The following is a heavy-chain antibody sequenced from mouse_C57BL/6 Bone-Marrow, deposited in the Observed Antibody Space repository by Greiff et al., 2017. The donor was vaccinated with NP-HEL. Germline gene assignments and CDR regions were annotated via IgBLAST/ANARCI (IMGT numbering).Heavy chain of an antibody. CDR3: ASHYDYHGGFAY. V-gene: IGHV3-6*01. D-gene: IGHD2-4*01. CDR1: GYSITSGYY. J-gene: IGHJ3*01. Sequence: EVQLQESGPGLVKPSQSLSLTCSVTGYSITSGYYWNWIRQFPGNKLEWMGYISYDGSNNYNPSLKNRISITRDQSKNQFFLKLNSVTTEDTATYYCASHYDYHGGFAYWGQGTLVTVSA. CDR2: ISYDGSN.